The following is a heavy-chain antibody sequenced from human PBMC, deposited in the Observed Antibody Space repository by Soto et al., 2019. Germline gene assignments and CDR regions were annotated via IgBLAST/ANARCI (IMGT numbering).Heavy chain of an antibody. CDR2: ISSSSSYI. V-gene: IGHV3-21*01. CDR1: GFTFSSYS. Sequence: GGSLRLSCAASGFTFSSYSMNWVRQAPGKGLEWVSSISSSSSYIYYADSVKGRFTISRDNAKNSLYLQMNSLRAEDTAVYYCARDLQWLVGPDYWGQGTLVTVSS. D-gene: IGHD6-19*01. J-gene: IGHJ4*02. CDR3: ARDLQWLVGPDY.